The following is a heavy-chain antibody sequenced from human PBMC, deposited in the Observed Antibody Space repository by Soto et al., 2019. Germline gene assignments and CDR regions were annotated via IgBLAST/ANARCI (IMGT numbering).Heavy chain of an antibody. CDR2: IYPGDSDT. Sequence: GESLKISCKGSGYSFTSYWIGWVRQMPGKGLEWMGIIYPGDSDTRYSPSFQGQVTISVDKSISTAYLQWSSLKASDTAMYYCATSYDGYGYYYYGKAVWSKGTTVTVSS. CDR3: ATSYDGYGYYYYGKAV. CDR1: GYSFTSYW. V-gene: IGHV5-51*01. J-gene: IGHJ6*04. D-gene: IGHD5-12*01.